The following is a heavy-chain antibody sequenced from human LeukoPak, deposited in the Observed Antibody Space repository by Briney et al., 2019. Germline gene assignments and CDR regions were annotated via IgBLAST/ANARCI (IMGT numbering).Heavy chain of an antibody. J-gene: IGHJ3*02. V-gene: IGHV1-69*04. Sequence: ASVKVSCKASGGTFSSYTISWVRQAPGQGLEWMGRIIPIVGIANYAQKFQGRVTIIADKSTSTAYMELSSLRSEDTAVYYCATDRTLYCSSTSCYDSRTSHIWGQGTMVTVSS. D-gene: IGHD2-2*01. CDR3: ATDRTLYCSSTSCYDSRTSHI. CDR1: GGTFSSYT. CDR2: IIPIVGIA.